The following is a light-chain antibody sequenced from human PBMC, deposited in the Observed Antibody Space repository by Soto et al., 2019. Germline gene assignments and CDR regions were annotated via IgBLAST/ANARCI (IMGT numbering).Light chain of an antibody. V-gene: IGKV1-5*01. CDR2: DAS. Sequence: DIQMTQSPSTLSASVGDRVTITCRASQSISSWLAWYQQKPGKAPKLLIYDASSLESGVPSRFSGSGSGTEFTLAISRLQPHDFATYYCQQYNSLRRTFGQGTKVEIK. CDR1: QSISSW. CDR3: QQYNSLRRT. J-gene: IGKJ1*01.